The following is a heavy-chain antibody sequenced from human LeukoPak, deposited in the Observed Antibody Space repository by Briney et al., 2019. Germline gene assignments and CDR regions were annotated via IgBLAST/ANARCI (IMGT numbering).Heavy chain of an antibody. Sequence: SETLSLTCTVSGGSINSYFWTWIRQPAGKGLEWIGPIYTGGSTNYNPSLKSRVTMSVDTSKNQFSLKLSSVTAADTAVYYCARQEGGIVGPYWGQGTLVTVSS. CDR2: IYTGGST. CDR1: GGSINSYF. V-gene: IGHV4-4*07. CDR3: ARQEGGIVGPY. J-gene: IGHJ4*02. D-gene: IGHD1-26*01.